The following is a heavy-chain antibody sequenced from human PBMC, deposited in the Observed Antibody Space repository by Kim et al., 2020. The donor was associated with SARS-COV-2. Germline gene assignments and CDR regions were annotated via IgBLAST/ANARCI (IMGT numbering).Heavy chain of an antibody. CDR3: ARGLTAAGANNFDY. Sequence: NPSLASRVTMSVATSKTQFSLELTSVTAADTAVYYCARGLTAAGANNFDYWGQGTLVTVSS. J-gene: IGHJ4*02. V-gene: IGHV4-4*07. D-gene: IGHD6-13*01.